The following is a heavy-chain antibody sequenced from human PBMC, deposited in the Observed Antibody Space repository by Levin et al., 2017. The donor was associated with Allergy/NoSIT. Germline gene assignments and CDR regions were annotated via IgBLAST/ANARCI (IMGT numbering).Heavy chain of an antibody. J-gene: IGHJ6*02. D-gene: IGHD3-3*01. CDR2: IYYSGST. CDR1: GGSISSGGYY. V-gene: IGHV4-31*03. Sequence: PSETLSLTCTVSGGSISSGGYYWSWIRQHPGKGLEWIGYIYYSGSTYYNPSLKSRVTISVDTSKNQFSLKLSSVTAADTAVYYCARDNTIFGVVQTALGMDVWGQGTTVTVSS. CDR3: ARDNTIFGVVQTALGMDV.